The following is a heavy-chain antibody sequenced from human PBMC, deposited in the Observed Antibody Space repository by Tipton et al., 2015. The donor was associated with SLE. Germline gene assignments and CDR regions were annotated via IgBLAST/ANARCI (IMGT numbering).Heavy chain of an antibody. CDR3: ARVPLGQRQTGYWYFDL. J-gene: IGHJ2*01. Sequence: TLSLTCAVYGGSFRGYYWTWIRQPPGKGLEWIGEINHSGNTNFNSTLKSRVTISVDTSRNQFSLKLTSATAADTAVYFCARVPLGQRQTGYWYFDLWGRGTLVTVSS. CDR1: GGSFRGYY. CDR2: INHSGNT. D-gene: IGHD1/OR15-1a*01. V-gene: IGHV4-34*01.